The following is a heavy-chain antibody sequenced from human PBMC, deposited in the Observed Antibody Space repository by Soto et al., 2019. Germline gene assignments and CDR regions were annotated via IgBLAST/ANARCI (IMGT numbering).Heavy chain of an antibody. J-gene: IGHJ5*02. Sequence: QVQLVQSGAEVKKPGASVKVSCKASGYTFSSYGISWVRQAPGQGLEWMGWISAYNGNTNYAQNLQGRVTLTTDTATSTAYMELRRLRSDETAVYYCARDQGSGGFEPWGRGTRVTVSS. CDR3: ARDQGSGGFEP. CDR1: GYTFSSYG. D-gene: IGHD3-10*01. CDR2: ISAYNGNT. V-gene: IGHV1-18*01.